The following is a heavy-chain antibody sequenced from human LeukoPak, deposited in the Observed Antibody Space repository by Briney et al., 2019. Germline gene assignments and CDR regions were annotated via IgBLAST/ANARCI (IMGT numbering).Heavy chain of an antibody. D-gene: IGHD3-3*01. Sequence: SETLSLTCVVYGGSLNGHYWSWIRQPPGKGLEWIGEGSEGGGTKFNPSLKSRVTISADTSKNQFSLKLNSVTAADTAVYYCAKNGQSGFSFDPWGQGTLVTVSS. V-gene: IGHV4-34*01. CDR2: GSEGGGT. J-gene: IGHJ5*02. CDR3: AKNGQSGFSFDP. CDR1: GGSLNGHY.